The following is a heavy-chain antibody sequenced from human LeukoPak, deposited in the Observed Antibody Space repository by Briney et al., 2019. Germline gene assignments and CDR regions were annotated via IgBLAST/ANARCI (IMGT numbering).Heavy chain of an antibody. CDR1: GYTFTSYG. J-gene: IGHJ3*02. V-gene: IGHV1-18*01. CDR3: ASNLPYYYDSSGPITNAFDI. D-gene: IGHD3-22*01. CDR2: ISAYNGNT. Sequence: ASVKVSCKASGYTFTSYGISWVRQAPGQGPEWMGWISAYNGNTNYAQKLQGRVTMTTDTSTSTAYMELRSLRSDDTAVYYCASNLPYYYDSSGPITNAFDIWGQGTMVTVSS.